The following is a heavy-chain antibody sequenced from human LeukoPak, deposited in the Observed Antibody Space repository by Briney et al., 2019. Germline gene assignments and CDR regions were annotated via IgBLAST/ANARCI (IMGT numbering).Heavy chain of an antibody. J-gene: IGHJ5*02. CDR2: IIPIFGTA. Sequence: ASVKVPCKASGGTFISYAISWVRQAPGQGLEWMGRIIPIFGTANYAQKFQGRVTITTDESTSTAYMELSSLRSEDTAVYYCAGDRPRWPFDPWGQGTLVTVSS. CDR3: AGDRPRWPFDP. V-gene: IGHV1-69*05. D-gene: IGHD2-15*01. CDR1: GGTFISYA.